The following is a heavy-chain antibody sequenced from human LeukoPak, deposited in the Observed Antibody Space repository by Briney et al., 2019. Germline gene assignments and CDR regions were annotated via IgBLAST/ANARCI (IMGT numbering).Heavy chain of an antibody. D-gene: IGHD3-22*01. CDR3: ARDRPMMVVVSMGEYFQH. CDR2: ISYDGSNK. CDR1: GFTFSSYA. Sequence: GGSLRLSCAASGFTFSSYAMHWVRQAPGKGLEWVAVISYDGSNKYYADSVKGRFTISRDNSKNTLYLQMNSLRAEDTAVYYCARDRPMMVVVSMGEYFQHWGQGTLVTVSS. V-gene: IGHV3-30*01. J-gene: IGHJ1*01.